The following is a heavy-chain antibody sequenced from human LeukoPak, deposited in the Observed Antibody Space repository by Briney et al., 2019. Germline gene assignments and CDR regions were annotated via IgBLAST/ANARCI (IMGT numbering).Heavy chain of an antibody. J-gene: IGHJ5*02. CDR2: IYFTGTI. D-gene: IGHD3-10*01. CDR3: ARDSGTTGEVKFDP. V-gene: IGHV4-4*07. Sequence: GSLRLACTASVFTFSNYEMVWVRQAPAKGLEWIGRIYFTGTITYNPSLESRVTMSIDTSKNQFSLKLNSLTAADTAVYYCARDSGTTGEVKFDPWGQGTLVTVSS. CDR1: VFTFSNYE.